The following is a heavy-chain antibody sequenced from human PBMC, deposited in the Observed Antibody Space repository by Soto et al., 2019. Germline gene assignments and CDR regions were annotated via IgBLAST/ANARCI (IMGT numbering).Heavy chain of an antibody. J-gene: IGHJ4*02. CDR3: ASGLEEYYYQNSGHYSAY. CDR2: IIPIFITA. Sequence: QVQLEQSGAEVKKPGSSVKVSCKASGGTFSTYAFTWVRQAPGQGLEWMGGIIPIFITAHYAQNFQGRVTITADESTSTAYMELSSLRSEDTAVYYCASGLEEYYYQNSGHYSAYWGQGTLVTVSS. D-gene: IGHD3-22*01. V-gene: IGHV1-69*12. CDR1: GGTFSTYA.